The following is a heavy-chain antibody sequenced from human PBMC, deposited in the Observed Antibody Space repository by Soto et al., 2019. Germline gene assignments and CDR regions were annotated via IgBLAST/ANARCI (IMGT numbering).Heavy chain of an antibody. V-gene: IGHV3-48*01. Sequence: EVQLVESGGGLVQPGGSLRLSCAASGFTFSGFSMNWLRQPPGKGLEWLSYITSGSAAVDYADSVQGRFTISRDNAKNSLYLQMNSLRVEDTAVYYCARYLKYAFDIWGQGTTVTVSS. CDR2: ITSGSAAV. CDR1: GFTFSGFS. CDR3: ARYLKYAFDI. J-gene: IGHJ3*02.